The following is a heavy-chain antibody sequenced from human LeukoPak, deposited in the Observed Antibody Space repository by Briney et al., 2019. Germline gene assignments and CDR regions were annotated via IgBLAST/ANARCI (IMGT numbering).Heavy chain of an antibody. CDR2: ISTYNGNT. J-gene: IGHJ4*02. Sequence: GASVKVSCKASGYTFTSYGISWVRQAPGQGLEWMGWISTYNGNTNYAQKFQGRVTMTTDTSTSTAYLELRSLRSDDTAVYYCTRDPFGFGIDYWGQGTLVTVSS. CDR1: GYTFTSYG. V-gene: IGHV1-18*01. D-gene: IGHD3-10*01. CDR3: TRDPFGFGIDY.